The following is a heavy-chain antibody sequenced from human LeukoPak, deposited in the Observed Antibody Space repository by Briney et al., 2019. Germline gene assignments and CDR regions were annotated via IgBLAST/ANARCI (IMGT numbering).Heavy chain of an antibody. J-gene: IGHJ4*02. D-gene: IGHD6-19*01. Sequence: PSETLSLTCTVSGGSISSSSYYWGWIRQPPGKGLEWIGSIYYSGSTYYNPSLKSRVTISVDTSKNQFPLKLSSVTAADTAVYYCARQNSLIAVAGYFDYWGQGTLVTVSS. CDR3: ARQNSLIAVAGYFDY. V-gene: IGHV4-39*01. CDR2: IYYSGST. CDR1: GGSISSSSYY.